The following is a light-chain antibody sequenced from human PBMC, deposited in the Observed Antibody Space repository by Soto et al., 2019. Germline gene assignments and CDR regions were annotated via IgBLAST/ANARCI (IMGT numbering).Light chain of an antibody. J-gene: IGKJ1*01. CDR3: MQALQTPWT. V-gene: IGKV2-28*01. Sequence: DIVMTQSPLSLPVTPGEPASISCRSSQSLLHSDGYIYLDWYLQSPGQSPQLLICLGSNRASGVPARFSGSGSGTHFTLTISRVEAEDFGVYYCMQALQTPWTFGQGTRVEVK. CDR2: LGS. CDR1: QSLLHSDGYIY.